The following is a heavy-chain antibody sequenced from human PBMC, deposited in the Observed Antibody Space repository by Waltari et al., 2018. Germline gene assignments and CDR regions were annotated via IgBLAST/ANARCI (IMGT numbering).Heavy chain of an antibody. CDR2: IYTSGST. CDR1: GGSISSYY. Sequence: QVQLQESGPGLVKPSETLSLTCTVSGGSISSYYWSWIRQPAGKGLEWIGRIYTSGSTNYIPSLKSRVTMSVDTSKNQFSLKLSSVTAADTAVYYCARDLTFITIFGVDAFDIWGQGTMVTVSS. J-gene: IGHJ3*02. V-gene: IGHV4-4*07. CDR3: ARDLTFITIFGVDAFDI. D-gene: IGHD3-3*01.